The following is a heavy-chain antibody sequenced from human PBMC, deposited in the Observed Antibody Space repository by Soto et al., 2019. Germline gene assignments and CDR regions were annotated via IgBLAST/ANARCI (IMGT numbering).Heavy chain of an antibody. Sequence: LRLSCAASGFTFGSYEMNWVRQAPGKGLEWVSYITTSGSTIYYADFVKGRFTVSRDNSQDTMYMQMDSLRAEDTAVYFCANPLYSSGWSGPGENWGQGTPVTVSS. J-gene: IGHJ4*02. CDR1: GFTFGSYE. CDR3: ANPLYSSGWSGPGEN. CDR2: ITTSGSTI. V-gene: IGHV3-48*03. D-gene: IGHD3-22*01.